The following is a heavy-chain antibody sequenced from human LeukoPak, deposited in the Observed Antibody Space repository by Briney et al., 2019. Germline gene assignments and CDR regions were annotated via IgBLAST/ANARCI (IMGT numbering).Heavy chain of an antibody. CDR3: ARHKARFSSSWYEYFQH. CDR2: IYPGDSDT. J-gene: IGHJ1*01. D-gene: IGHD6-13*01. V-gene: IGHV5-51*01. Sequence: GESLKISCKGSGYSFTSYWIGWVRQMPGKGLEWMGIIYPGDSDTRYSPSFQGQVTISADKSISTAYLQWSSLKASDTAMYYCARHKARFSSSWYEYFQHWGQGTLVTVSS. CDR1: GYSFTSYW.